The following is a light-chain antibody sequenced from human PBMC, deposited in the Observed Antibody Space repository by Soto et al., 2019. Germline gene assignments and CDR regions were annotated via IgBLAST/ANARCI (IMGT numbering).Light chain of an antibody. CDR1: SSDIGTGYD. CDR3: QSYDSNLSVV. V-gene: IGLV1-40*01. Sequence: QPVLTQPPSVSRAPGQRVTISCTGSSSDIGTGYDVHWYQQLPGTAPKLLIYGNSNRPSGVPDRFSGSKSGTSASLAITGLQAEDEADYYCQSYDSNLSVVFGGGTKLTVL. CDR2: GNS. J-gene: IGLJ2*01.